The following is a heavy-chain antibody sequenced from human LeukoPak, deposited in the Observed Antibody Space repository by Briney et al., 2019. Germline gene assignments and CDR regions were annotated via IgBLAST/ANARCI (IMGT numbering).Heavy chain of an antibody. V-gene: IGHV3-33*06. CDR1: GFTFSSYG. CDR2: IWYDGSNK. Sequence: AGGSLRLSCAASGFTFSSYGMHWVRQAPGKGLEWVAVIWYDGSNKYYADSVKGRFTISRDNSKNTLYLQMNSLRAEDTAVYYCAKDLPELLGASDIWGQGTMVTVSS. J-gene: IGHJ3*02. D-gene: IGHD1-7*01. CDR3: AKDLPELLGASDI.